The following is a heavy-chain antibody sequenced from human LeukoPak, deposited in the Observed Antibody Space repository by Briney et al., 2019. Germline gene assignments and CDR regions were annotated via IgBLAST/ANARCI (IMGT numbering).Heavy chain of an antibody. D-gene: IGHD6-6*01. Sequence: PGGSLRLSCAASGFTLRNYWMHWVRQVPGKRLVWVSRISGDGSVTNYADSVKGRFTISRDNAKNTLFLQINSLRAEDTAVYYCARYSSSSGGASYYLDYWGHRTLVTVSS. V-gene: IGHV3-74*01. CDR3: ARYSSSSGGASYYLDY. J-gene: IGHJ4*01. CDR1: GFTLRNYW. CDR2: ISGDGSVT.